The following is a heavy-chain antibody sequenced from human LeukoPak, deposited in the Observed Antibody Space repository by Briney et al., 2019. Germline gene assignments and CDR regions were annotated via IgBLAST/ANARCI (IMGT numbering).Heavy chain of an antibody. CDR2: IHNSGTT. CDR3: ARRYYYNLGSFPFDF. CDR1: GGPFSGYL. V-gene: IGHV4-34*01. D-gene: IGHD3-10*01. J-gene: IGHJ4*02. Sequence: PSETLSLTCAVSGGPFSGYLWSWIRQSSGKGLEWIGEIHNSGTTNYNPSLNSRVTISEDTSKNQFYLNLSSVTAADTAVYYCARRYYYNLGSFPFDFWGQGTLVTVSS.